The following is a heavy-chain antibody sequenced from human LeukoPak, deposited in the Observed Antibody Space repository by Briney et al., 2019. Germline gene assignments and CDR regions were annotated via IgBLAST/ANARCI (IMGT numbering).Heavy chain of an antibody. CDR3: ARDLSVYYYDSSGYYSGFDP. D-gene: IGHD3-22*01. CDR2: INPNSDGT. Sequence: GASVKVSCKASGYTFTGYYMHWVRQAPGQGLEWMGRINPNSDGTNYAQKFQGRVTMTRDTSISTAYMELSRLRSDDTAVYYCARDLSVYYYDSSGYYSGFDPWGQGTLVTVSS. CDR1: GYTFTGYY. V-gene: IGHV1-2*06. J-gene: IGHJ5*02.